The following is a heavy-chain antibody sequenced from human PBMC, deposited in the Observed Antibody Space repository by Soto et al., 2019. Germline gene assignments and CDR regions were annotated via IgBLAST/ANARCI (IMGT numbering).Heavy chain of an antibody. CDR1: GFTFSSYW. D-gene: IGHD4-17*01. CDR3: ATTTVTTIDAFDI. V-gene: IGHV3-7*05. CDR2: IKQDGSEK. Sequence: GGSLRLSCAASGFTFSSYWMSWVRQAPGKGLEWVANIKQDGSEKYYVDSVKGRFTISRDNAKNSLYLQMNSLRAEDTAVYYCATTTVTTIDAFDIWGQGTMVTVSS. J-gene: IGHJ3*02.